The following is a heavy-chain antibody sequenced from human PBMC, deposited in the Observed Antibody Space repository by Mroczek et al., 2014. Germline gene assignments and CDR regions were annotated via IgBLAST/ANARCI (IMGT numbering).Heavy chain of an antibody. D-gene: IGHD1-20*01. CDR2: INHSGST. J-gene: IGHJ4*02. V-gene: IGHV4-34*01. CDR1: GGSFSGYY. CDR3: ARGWSITGFDY. Sequence: QVQLQESGAGLLKPSETLSLTCAVYGGSFSGYYWSWIRQPPGKGLEWIGEINHSGSTNYNPSLKSRVTISVDTSKNQFSLKLSSVTAADTAVYYCARGWSITGFDYWGQGTLVTVSS.